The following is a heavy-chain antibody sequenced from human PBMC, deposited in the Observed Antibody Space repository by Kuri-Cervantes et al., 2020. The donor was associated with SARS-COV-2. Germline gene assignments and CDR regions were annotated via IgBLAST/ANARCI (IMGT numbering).Heavy chain of an antibody. D-gene: IGHD6-13*01. CDR3: AKGIAAAGVGAFDI. V-gene: IGHV3-23*01. CDR2: ISGSGGST. J-gene: IGHJ3*02. Sequence: GESLKISCAASGFTFSSYAMSWVRQAPGKGLEWVSAISGSGGSTYYADSVKGRFTISRDNSKNTLYLQMNSLRAEDTAVYYCAKGIAAAGVGAFDIWGQGTMVTVSS. CDR1: GFTFSSYA.